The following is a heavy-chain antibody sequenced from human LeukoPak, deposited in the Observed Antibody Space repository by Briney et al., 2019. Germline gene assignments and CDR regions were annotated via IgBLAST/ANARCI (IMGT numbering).Heavy chain of an antibody. D-gene: IGHD2-21*02. CDR2: INHSGST. V-gene: IGHV4-34*01. CDR3: ASKEALPLAYCGGDCEKPLYYFDY. J-gene: IGHJ4*02. Sequence: PSETLSLTCAVYGGSFSGYFWSWIRQPPGKGLEWIGEINHSGSTNYNPSLKSRVTISVDTSKNQFSLRLSSVTAADTAVYYCASKEALPLAYCGGDCEKPLYYFDYWGQGTLVTVSS. CDR1: GGSFSGYF.